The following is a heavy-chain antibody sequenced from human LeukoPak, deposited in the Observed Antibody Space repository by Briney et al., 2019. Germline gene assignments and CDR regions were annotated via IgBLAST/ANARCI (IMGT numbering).Heavy chain of an antibody. V-gene: IGHV4-4*07. J-gene: IGHJ6*02. CDR1: GGSISSYY. CDR2: IYTSGST. D-gene: IGHD5-18*01. Sequence: SETLSLTCTGSGGSISSYYWSWIRQPAGKGLEWIGRIYTSGSTNYNPSLKSRVTMSVDTSKNQFSLKLSSVTAADTAVYYCARDRSVDTAMVNDYYYGMDVWGQGTTVTVSS. CDR3: ARDRSVDTAMVNDYYYGMDV.